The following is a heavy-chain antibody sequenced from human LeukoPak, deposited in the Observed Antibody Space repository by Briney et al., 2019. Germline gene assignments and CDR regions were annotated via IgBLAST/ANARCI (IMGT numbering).Heavy chain of an antibody. J-gene: IGHJ3*02. CDR2: IYSDGST. CDR3: ARDGAVATIAAFDI. Sequence: PGGSLTLSCAASGFTVSSNYMSWVRQAPGKGLEWVSLIYSDGSTYYADSVKGRFTISRDNSKNMMYLQMNSLRAEDTAVYYCARDGAVATIAAFDIWGQGTMVTVSS. V-gene: IGHV3-66*01. D-gene: IGHD5-12*01. CDR1: GFTVSSNY.